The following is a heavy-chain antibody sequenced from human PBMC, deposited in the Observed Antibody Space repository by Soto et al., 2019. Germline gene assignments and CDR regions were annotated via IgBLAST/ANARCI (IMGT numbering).Heavy chain of an antibody. D-gene: IGHD3-3*01. CDR1: GGSISSGGYY. V-gene: IGHV4-31*03. Sequence: SETLSLTCTVPGGSISSGGYYWSWIRQHPGKGLEWIGYIYYSGSTYYNPSLKSRVTISVDTSKNQFSLKLSSVTAADTAVYYCARGIFAIYYSDYWGQGTLVTVSS. CDR3: ARGIFAIYYSDY. CDR2: IYYSGST. J-gene: IGHJ4*02.